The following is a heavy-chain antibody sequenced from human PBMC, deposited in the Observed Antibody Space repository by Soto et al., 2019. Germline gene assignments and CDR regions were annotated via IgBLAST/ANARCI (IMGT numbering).Heavy chain of an antibody. V-gene: IGHV4-39*01. J-gene: IGHJ4*02. CDR1: GGSISSSSYY. CDR2: IYYSGST. Sequence: PSETLSLTCTVSGGSISSSSYYWGWIRQPPGKGLEWIGSIYYSGSTYYNPSLKSRVTISVDTSKNQFSLKLSSVTAADTAVYYCARTPFGAAAGTNWGQGTLVTVSS. D-gene: IGHD6-13*01. CDR3: ARTPFGAAAGTN.